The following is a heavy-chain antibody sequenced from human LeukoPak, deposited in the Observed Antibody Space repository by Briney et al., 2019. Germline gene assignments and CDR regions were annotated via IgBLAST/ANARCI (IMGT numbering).Heavy chain of an antibody. CDR2: IKSKTDGGTT. CDR3: TTGVIPVAGRGRNWFDP. D-gene: IGHD6-19*01. V-gene: IGHV3-15*01. CDR1: GFTFSNAW. Sequence: PGGSLRLSCEASGFTFSNAWMSWVRQAPGKGLEWVGRIKSKTDGGTTDYAAPVKGRFTISRDDSKNTLYLQMNSLLTEDTAVYYCTTGVIPVAGRGRNWFDPWGQGTLVTVSS. J-gene: IGHJ5*02.